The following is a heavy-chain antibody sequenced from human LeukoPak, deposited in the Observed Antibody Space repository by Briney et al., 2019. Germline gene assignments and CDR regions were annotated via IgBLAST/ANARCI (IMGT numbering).Heavy chain of an antibody. CDR1: FTTGYF. D-gene: IGHD5-12*01. Sequence: ASVKVSCPFTTGYFIHWVRQAPGQGLEWMGWVNPNSGVTYYGQRFQGRVTMTRDTSISTAYVELRRLTSDDTAVYYCTGTWGNEVATIKPFDYWGQGTLVTVTS. CDR3: TGTWGNEVATIKPFDY. J-gene: IGHJ4*02. V-gene: IGHV1-2*02. CDR2: VNPNSGVT.